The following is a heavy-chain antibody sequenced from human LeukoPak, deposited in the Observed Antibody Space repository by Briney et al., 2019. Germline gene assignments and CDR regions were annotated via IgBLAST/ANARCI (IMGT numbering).Heavy chain of an antibody. CDR2: FSNSGGTT. CDR1: GFTFSSYV. Sequence: PGGSMRLSCAASGFTFSSYVMSWVRQAPGKGLEWVSAFSNSGGTTYYADSAKGRFTISRDNSKNTLYLEMNSLRAEDTAVYYCAKADSMTKAFEHFQHWGQGTLVTVSS. D-gene: IGHD2-21*01. CDR3: AKADSMTKAFEHFQH. V-gene: IGHV3-23*01. J-gene: IGHJ1*01.